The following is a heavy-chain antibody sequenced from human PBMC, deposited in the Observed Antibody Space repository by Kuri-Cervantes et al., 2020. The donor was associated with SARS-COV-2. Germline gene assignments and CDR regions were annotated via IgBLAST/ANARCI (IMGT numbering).Heavy chain of an antibody. CDR3: ARYGVYYYHYYMDV. CDR1: GYSISSGYY. D-gene: IGHD3-3*01. J-gene: IGHJ6*03. CDR2: INHSGST. Sequence: SETLSLTCTVSGYSISSGYYWGWIRQPPGKGLEWIGEINHSGSTNYNPSLKSRVTISVDTSKNQFSLKLSSVTAADTAVYYCARYGVYYYHYYMDVWGKGTTVTVSS. V-gene: IGHV4-38-2*02.